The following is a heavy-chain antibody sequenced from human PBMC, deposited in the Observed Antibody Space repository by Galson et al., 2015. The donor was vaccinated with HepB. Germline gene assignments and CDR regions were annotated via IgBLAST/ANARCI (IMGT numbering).Heavy chain of an antibody. D-gene: IGHD2-2*03. J-gene: IGHJ6*02. CDR2: ISSSSSYI. CDR3: APILDIVVVPAATEPMDV. CDR1: GFTFSSYS. V-gene: IGHV3-21*01. Sequence: SLRLSCAASGFTFSSYSMNWVRQAPGKGLEWVSSISSSSSYIYYADSVKGRFTISRDNAKNSLYLQMNSLRAGDTAVYYCAPILDIVVVPAATEPMDVWGQGTTVTVSS.